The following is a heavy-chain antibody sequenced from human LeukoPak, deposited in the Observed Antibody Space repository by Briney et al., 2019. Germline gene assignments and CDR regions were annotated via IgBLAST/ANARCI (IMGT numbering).Heavy chain of an antibody. CDR2: LYPGDSDT. J-gene: IGHJ4*02. CDR3: TRLAGSGSYYYFDY. Sequence: GESLQISCKGSGYSFTSYWIGGARQMPGKGLEWMGILYPGDSDTRYSPSFQGQVTISADKSISTAYLQWSSLKASDTAMYYCTRLAGSGSYYYFDYWGQGTLVTVSA. CDR1: GYSFTSYW. V-gene: IGHV5-51*01. D-gene: IGHD3-10*01.